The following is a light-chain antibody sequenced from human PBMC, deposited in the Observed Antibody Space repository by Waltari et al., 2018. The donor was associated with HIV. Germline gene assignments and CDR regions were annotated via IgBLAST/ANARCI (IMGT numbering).Light chain of an antibody. V-gene: IGLV3-1*01. CDR1: KLGDKY. J-gene: IGLJ2*01. CDR3: QAWDSSTVVV. CDR2: QDS. Sequence: SYELTQPPSVSVSPGQTASITCSGDKLGDKYACWYQQKPGQSPVLVIYQDSKRPSGIPWRFSGSNSGNTAPLTISGTQAMDEADYYCQAWDSSTVVVFGGGTKLTVL.